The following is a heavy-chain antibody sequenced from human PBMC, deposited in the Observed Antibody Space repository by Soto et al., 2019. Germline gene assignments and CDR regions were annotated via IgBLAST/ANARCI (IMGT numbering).Heavy chain of an antibody. CDR3: ARSFGVAAAGPFDY. J-gene: IGHJ4*02. D-gene: IGHD6-13*01. CDR2: INPSGGYT. CDR1: GYTFSIYY. V-gene: IGHV1-46*01. Sequence: ASVNVYCQASGYTFSIYYMNWVRQAPGQGLEWLGIINPSGGYTTYAQRFLGRVTMTSDTSTSTVHMELGSLTSEDTAVYYCARSFGVAAAGPFDYWGQGTLVTVS.